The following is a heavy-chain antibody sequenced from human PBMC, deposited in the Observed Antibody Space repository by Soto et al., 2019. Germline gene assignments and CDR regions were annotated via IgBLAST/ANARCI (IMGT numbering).Heavy chain of an antibody. CDR1: GFTLSNYW. D-gene: IGHD2-2*02. J-gene: IGHJ4*02. Sequence: EVQLVESGGGLVQPGGSLRLSCAASGFTLSNYWMSWVRQAPGKGLEWVANINQDGSQKFYLDSVEGRFTISRGNARNSLYLQMNSLRAEDTAIYYCARIYCSSSSCYIDFWGQGILVTVSS. CDR2: INQDGSQK. V-gene: IGHV3-7*03. CDR3: ARIYCSSSSCYIDF.